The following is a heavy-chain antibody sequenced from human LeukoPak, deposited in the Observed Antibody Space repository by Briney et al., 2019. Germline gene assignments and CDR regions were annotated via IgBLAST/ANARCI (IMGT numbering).Heavy chain of an antibody. V-gene: IGHV3-23*01. J-gene: IGHJ4*02. CDR1: GGSISSYY. CDR3: AKRRTSGWSRAALEY. Sequence: SSETLSLTCTVSGGSISSYYWSWVRQAPGKGLEWVSAISGSGGSTYYADSVKGRFTISRDNSKNTLYLQMNSLRAEDTAVYYCAKRRTSGWSRAALEYWGQGTLVIVSS. D-gene: IGHD6-19*01. CDR2: ISGSGGST.